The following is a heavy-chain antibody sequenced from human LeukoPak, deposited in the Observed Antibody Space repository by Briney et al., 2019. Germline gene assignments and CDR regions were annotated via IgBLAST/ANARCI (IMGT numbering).Heavy chain of an antibody. CDR2: IRYNGNNR. V-gene: IGHV3-30*02. J-gene: IGHJ4*02. CDR1: GFTFNNYG. CDR3: ARSGGGAYSSSWLSFSDY. D-gene: IGHD6-13*01. Sequence: GGSLRLSCAASGFTFNNYGMHWVRQAPGKGLEWVAFIRYNGNNRYYADSVKGRFTISRDNSKNTLYLQMGSLRAEDMAVYYCARSGGGAYSSSWLSFSDYWGQGTLVTVSS.